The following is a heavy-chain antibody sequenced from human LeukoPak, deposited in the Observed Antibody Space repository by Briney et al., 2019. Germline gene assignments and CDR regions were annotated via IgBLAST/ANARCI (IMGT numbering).Heavy chain of an antibody. V-gene: IGHV1-18*01. CDR3: ARDARGGILTGYHDAFDI. Sequence: VASVKVSCKASGYTFTSYGISWVRQAPGQGLEWMGWISAYNGNTNYAQKLQGRVTMTTDTSTSTAYMELRSLRSDDTAVYYCARDARGGILTGYHDAFDIWGQGTMVTVSS. D-gene: IGHD3-9*01. CDR1: GYTFTSYG. J-gene: IGHJ3*02. CDR2: ISAYNGNT.